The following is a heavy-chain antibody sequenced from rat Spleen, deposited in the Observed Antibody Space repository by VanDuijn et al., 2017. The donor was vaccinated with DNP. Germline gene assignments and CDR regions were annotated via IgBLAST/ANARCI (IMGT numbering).Heavy chain of an antibody. CDR2: IKPKSNNYAT. J-gene: IGHJ4*01. CDR1: GFTFSSAW. D-gene: IGHD1-9*01. Sequence: EVQFLESGGGLVQPGNSLKLSCATSGFTFSSAWMYWYRQFPEKRLEWVARIKPKSNNYATDYTDSVKGRFTISRDDSKSTIYLQMNNLKEEDTAIYYCACTTGIMDAWGQGTSVTVSS. V-gene: IGHV6-6*01. CDR3: ACTTGIMDA.